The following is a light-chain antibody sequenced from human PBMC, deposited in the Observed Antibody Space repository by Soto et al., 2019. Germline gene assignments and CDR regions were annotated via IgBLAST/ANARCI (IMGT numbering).Light chain of an antibody. CDR3: QSYDNSLSGSL. CDR1: SSNIGAGYD. Sequence: QSVLTQPPSVSGAPGQRVTISCTGSSSNIGAGYDVHWYQQRPGTAPKLLIYGDSNRPSGVPDRFSGSKSGTSTSLAITGLQAEDEADYYCQSYDNSLSGSLFGTGTKVTVL. CDR2: GDS. J-gene: IGLJ1*01. V-gene: IGLV1-40*01.